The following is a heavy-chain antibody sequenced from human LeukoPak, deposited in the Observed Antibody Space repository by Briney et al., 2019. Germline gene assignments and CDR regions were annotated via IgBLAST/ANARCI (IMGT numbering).Heavy chain of an antibody. Sequence: TGGSLRLSCAASGFTFSSCSMNWVRQAPGKGLEWVSSISSSSSYIYYADSVKGRFTISRDSAKNSLYLQMNSLRAEDTAVYYCAREMDYSIDYWGQGTLVTVSS. CDR1: GFTFSSCS. V-gene: IGHV3-21*01. D-gene: IGHD4-11*01. CDR2: ISSSSSYI. J-gene: IGHJ4*02. CDR3: AREMDYSIDY.